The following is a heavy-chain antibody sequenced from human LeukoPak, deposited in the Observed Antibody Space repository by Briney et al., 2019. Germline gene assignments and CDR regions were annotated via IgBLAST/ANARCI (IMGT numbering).Heavy chain of an antibody. CDR2: IYYSGST. CDR1: GGSISSYY. D-gene: IGHD5-12*01. J-gene: IGHJ6*02. CDR3: ARDSARGGYDYSGGLNYYYYYGMDV. Sequence: PSETLSLTCTVSGGSISSYYWSWIRQPPGKGLEWIGYIYYSGSTNYNPSLKSRVTISVDTSKNQFSLKLSSVTAADTAMYYCARDSARGGYDYSGGLNYYYYYGMDVWGQGTTVTVSS. V-gene: IGHV4-59*01.